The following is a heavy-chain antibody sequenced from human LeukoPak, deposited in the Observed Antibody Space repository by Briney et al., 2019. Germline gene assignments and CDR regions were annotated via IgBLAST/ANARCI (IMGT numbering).Heavy chain of an antibody. V-gene: IGHV3-23*01. CDR1: GLTFSRYA. Sequence: PGGSLRLSCAASGLTFSRYAMSWVRQAPGKGLEWVSAVGGSGSSTYYADSVKGRFTISRDNSKNTLFLQMNSLRAEDTAVYYCETALLYAVTDFDYWGQGTLVTVSS. J-gene: IGHJ4*02. CDR3: ETALLYAVTDFDY. D-gene: IGHD2-21*02. CDR2: VGGSGSST.